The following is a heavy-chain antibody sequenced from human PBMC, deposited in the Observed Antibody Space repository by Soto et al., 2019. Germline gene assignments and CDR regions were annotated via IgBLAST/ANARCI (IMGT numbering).Heavy chain of an antibody. J-gene: IGHJ5*02. D-gene: IGHD2-15*01. Sequence: QLQLQESGPGLVKPSETLSLTCTVSGGSISSSSYYWGWIRQPPGKGLEWIGSIYYSGSTYYNPSLKSRVTISVDTSKNQFSLKLSSVTAADTAVYYCAAKVPYCSGGSCYPLGWFDPWGQGTLVTVSS. CDR2: IYYSGST. CDR3: AAKVPYCSGGSCYPLGWFDP. V-gene: IGHV4-39*01. CDR1: GGSISSSSYY.